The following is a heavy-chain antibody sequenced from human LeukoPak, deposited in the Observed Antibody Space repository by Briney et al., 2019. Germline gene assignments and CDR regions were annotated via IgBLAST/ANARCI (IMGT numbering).Heavy chain of an antibody. J-gene: IGHJ4*02. CDR2: VHPSSGST. D-gene: IGHD5-12*01. V-gene: IGHV1-46*01. Sequence: GASVKVSCKASVYTFTSYYMHWVRQAPGQGLEWMGIVHPSSGSTNYPQKFQGRVTMTRDTSTTTVYMVLSSLRSDDTAVYYCARGGDSGYDPFDYWGQGTLVTVSS. CDR1: VYTFTSYY. CDR3: ARGGDSGYDPFDY.